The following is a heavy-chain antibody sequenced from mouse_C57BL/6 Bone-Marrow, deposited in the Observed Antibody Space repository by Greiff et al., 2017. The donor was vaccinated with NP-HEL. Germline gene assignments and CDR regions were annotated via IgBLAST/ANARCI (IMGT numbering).Heavy chain of an antibody. CDR3: ATCYSNYGAMDY. J-gene: IGHJ4*01. CDR2: INPSSGYT. V-gene: IGHV1-7*01. Sequence: QVQLKQSGAELAKPGASVKLSCKASGYTFTSYWMHWVKQRPGQGLEWIGYINPSSGYTKYNQKFKDKATLTADKSSSTAYMQLSSLTYEDSAVYYCATCYSNYGAMDYWGQGTSVTVSS. CDR1: GYTFTSYW. D-gene: IGHD2-5*01.